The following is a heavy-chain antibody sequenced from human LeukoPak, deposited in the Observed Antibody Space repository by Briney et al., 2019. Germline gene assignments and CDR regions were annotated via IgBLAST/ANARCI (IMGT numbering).Heavy chain of an antibody. Sequence: PGGSLRPSCAASGFTFSSYAMSWVRQAPGKGLEWVSAISGSGGSTYYADSVKGRFTISRDNSKNTLYLQMNSLRAEDTAVYYCAKDRNRMVQGVKVDYWGQGTLVTVSS. D-gene: IGHD3-10*01. CDR1: GFTFSSYA. CDR3: AKDRNRMVQGVKVDY. V-gene: IGHV3-23*01. J-gene: IGHJ4*02. CDR2: ISGSGGST.